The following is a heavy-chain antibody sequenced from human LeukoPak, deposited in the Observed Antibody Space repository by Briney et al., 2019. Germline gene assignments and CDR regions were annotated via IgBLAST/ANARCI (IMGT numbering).Heavy chain of an antibody. CDR3: AAGPRRGSQTVDV. Sequence: ASVKVSCKASGGTLSSYAISWVRQAPGQGLEWMGGIIPIFGTANYAQKFQGRVTITADESTSTAYMELSSLRSEDTAVYYCAAGPRRGSQTVDVWGQGTTVTVSS. CDR2: IIPIFGTA. J-gene: IGHJ6*02. D-gene: IGHD1-26*01. CDR1: GGTLSSYA. V-gene: IGHV1-69*13.